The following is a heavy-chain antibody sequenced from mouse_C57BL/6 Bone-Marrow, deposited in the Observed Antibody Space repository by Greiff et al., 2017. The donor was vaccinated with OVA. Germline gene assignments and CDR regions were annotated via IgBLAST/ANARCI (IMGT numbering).Heavy chain of an antibody. CDR3: AREGTNWYFDV. J-gene: IGHJ1*03. D-gene: IGHD3-3*01. CDR2: INPSSGYT. Sequence: LVESGAELARPGASVKMSCKASGYTFTSYTMHWVKQRPGQGLEWIGYINPSSGYTKYNQKFKDKATLTADKSSSTAYMQLSSLTSEDSAVYYCAREGTNWYFDVWGTGTTVTVSS. V-gene: IGHV1-4*01. CDR1: GYTFTSYT.